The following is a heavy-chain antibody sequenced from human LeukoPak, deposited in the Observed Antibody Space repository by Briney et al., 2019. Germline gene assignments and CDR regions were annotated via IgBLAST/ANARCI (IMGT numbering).Heavy chain of an antibody. CDR3: ARGDFWSGYLHDY. V-gene: IGHV4-59*01. CDR1: VGSISSYY. D-gene: IGHD3-3*01. CDR2: IYYSGST. J-gene: IGHJ4*02. Sequence: SETLSLTCTVSVGSISSYYWSWIRHPPGKGLEWIGYIYYSGSTNYNPSLKSRVTISVDTSKNQFSLKLSSVTAADTAVYYCARGDFWSGYLHDYWGQGTLVTVSS.